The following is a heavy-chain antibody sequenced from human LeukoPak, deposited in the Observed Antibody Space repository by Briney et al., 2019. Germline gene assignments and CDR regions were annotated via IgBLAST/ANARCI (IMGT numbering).Heavy chain of an antibody. D-gene: IGHD2-15*01. V-gene: IGHV3-23*01. CDR1: GFTFSSFA. J-gene: IGHJ4*02. Sequence: GGSLRLSCAASGFTFSSFAMSWVRQAPGKGLEWVSVISGSGGSTYYADSVKGRFIISRDKSKNTLYLQMNSLRAEDTAVYYCARGCSGDRCYFHYWGQGTLVTVSS. CDR2: ISGSGGST. CDR3: ARGCSGDRCYFHY.